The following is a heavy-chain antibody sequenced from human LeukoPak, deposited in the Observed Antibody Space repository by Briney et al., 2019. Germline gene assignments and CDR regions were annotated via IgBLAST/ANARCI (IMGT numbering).Heavy chain of an antibody. CDR3: ARVLDLSKRGLDAFDI. CDR1: GGSISSYF. Sequence: PGGSLRLSCTVSGGSISSYFWSWIRQPPGKGLEWIGYVYYSGSTNYNPSLKSRVTISVDTSKKQFSLKLSSATAADTAVYYCARVLDLSKRGLDAFDIWGQGTMVTVSS. V-gene: IGHV4-59*01. J-gene: IGHJ3*02. CDR2: VYYSGST. D-gene: IGHD3-16*01.